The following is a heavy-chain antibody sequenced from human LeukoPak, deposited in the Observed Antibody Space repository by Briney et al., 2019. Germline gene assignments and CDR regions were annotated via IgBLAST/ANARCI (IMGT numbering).Heavy chain of an antibody. CDR2: IYPGDSDT. CDR1: GYSFTSYL. J-gene: IGHJ5*02. V-gene: IGHV5-51*01. Sequence: GGSLKISCKGSGYSFTSYLIGWVRQMPGKGLEVMGIIYPGDSDTRYSPSFEGQVTISADKSISTAYLQWSSLKASDTAMYYCARSIAARQNWFDPWGQGTLVTVSS. CDR3: ARSIAARQNWFDP. D-gene: IGHD6-6*01.